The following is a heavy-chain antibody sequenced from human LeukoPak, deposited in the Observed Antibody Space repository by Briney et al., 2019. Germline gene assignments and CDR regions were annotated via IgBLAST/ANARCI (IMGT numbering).Heavy chain of an antibody. D-gene: IGHD5-18*01. CDR3: AREGGYSSYFFDF. Sequence: SETLSLTCTISGGSIISDTYYWSWIRQPAGKGLEWIGRIFASGSTKYNPSLTSRVTISVDTSKNQFSLKLNSVTAADTAVYYCAREGGYSSYFFDFWGQGTLVTVSS. CDR1: GGSIISDTYY. J-gene: IGHJ4*02. CDR2: IFASGST. V-gene: IGHV4-61*02.